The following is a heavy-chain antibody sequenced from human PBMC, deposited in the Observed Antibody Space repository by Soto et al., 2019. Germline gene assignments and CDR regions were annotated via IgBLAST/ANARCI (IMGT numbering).Heavy chain of an antibody. CDR1: GFTFSDYY. CDR3: ASGTNGAVFVY. D-gene: IGHD2-8*01. V-gene: IGHV3-11*01. Sequence: QVQLVESGGGLVKPGGSLRLSCAASGFTFSDYYMSWIRQAPGKGLGWVSYISSRSSTIFYADSVKGRFTISRDNVKNALYLQMNSLRADDTAVYYCASGTNGAVFVYWGQGILVTVSS. J-gene: IGHJ4*02. CDR2: ISSRSSTI.